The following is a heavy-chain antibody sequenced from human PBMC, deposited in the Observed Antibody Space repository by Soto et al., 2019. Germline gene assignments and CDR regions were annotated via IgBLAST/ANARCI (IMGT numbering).Heavy chain of an antibody. Sequence: EVQLVDSGGNLVHPGGSLRLSCAASGFTFSGYWMSWVRQAPGKGLEWVATIKGDGSEKYYVDSVKGRFTISRDNAKNSLYLQMNSLRADDTAVYYCARGIAGGFWGQGTLVTVSS. CDR1: GFTFSGYW. D-gene: IGHD6-13*01. CDR3: ARGIAGGF. J-gene: IGHJ4*02. CDR2: IKGDGSEK. V-gene: IGHV3-7*01.